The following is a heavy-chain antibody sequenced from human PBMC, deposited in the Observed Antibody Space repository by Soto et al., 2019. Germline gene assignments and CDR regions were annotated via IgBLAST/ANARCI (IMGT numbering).Heavy chain of an antibody. CDR2: IYYSGST. D-gene: IGHD5-18*01. CDR1: GGSISSYY. CDR3: VSGYQWVGFDY. J-gene: IGHJ4*02. Sequence: PSETLSLTCTVSGGSISSYYWSWIRQPPGKGLEWIGYIYYSGSTNYNPSLKSRVTISVDTSKNQFSLKLNSVTAADTAVYICVSGYQWVGFDYWGQGTLVTVSS. V-gene: IGHV4-59*08.